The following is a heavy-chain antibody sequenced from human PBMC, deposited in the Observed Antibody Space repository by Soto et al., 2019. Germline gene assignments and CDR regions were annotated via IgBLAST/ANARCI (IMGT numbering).Heavy chain of an antibody. CDR1: GGSFSGYY. D-gene: IGHD3-10*01. V-gene: IGHV4-34*01. Sequence: SGTLSLTCAVYGGSFSGYYWSWIRQPPGKGLEWIGEINNSGNTNYNPSLKSRVTISVDTSKNQFSLKLSSVTAADTAVYYCARRRLLWFGELSQFDYWGQGTLVTVSS. CDR3: ARRRLLWFGELSQFDY. J-gene: IGHJ4*02. CDR2: INNSGNT.